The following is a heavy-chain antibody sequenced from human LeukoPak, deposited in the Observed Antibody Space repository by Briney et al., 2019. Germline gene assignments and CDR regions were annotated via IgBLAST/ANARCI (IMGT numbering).Heavy chain of an antibody. CDR3: ARDKEAAVDFWSGYYPL. CDR2: IKRDGSEK. CDR1: GFIFSSYW. V-gene: IGHV3-7*01. D-gene: IGHD3-3*01. Sequence: GGSLRLSCAASGFIFSSYWMGWVRQAPGKGLEWVANIKRDGSEKYYVDSVKGRFTISRDNAQNSLYLQMNSLRAEDTAVNYCARDKEAAVDFWSGYYPLWGQGTLVTVSS. J-gene: IGHJ4*02.